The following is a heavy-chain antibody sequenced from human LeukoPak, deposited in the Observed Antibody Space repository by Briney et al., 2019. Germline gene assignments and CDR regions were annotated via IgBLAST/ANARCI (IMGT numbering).Heavy chain of an antibody. V-gene: IGHV3-30*02. CDR3: AKGLGYCSSTSCYGGKYYYMDV. CDR2: VRSDGNTK. CDR1: GFSFSTYG. Sequence: PGGSLRLSCAASGFSFSTYGMHWVRQAPDKGLEWVAFVRSDGNTKYYADSVKGRFTISRDNSKNTLYLEMNSLRAEDTAVYYCAKGLGYCSSTSCYGGKYYYMDVWGKGTTVTVSS. J-gene: IGHJ6*03. D-gene: IGHD2-2*01.